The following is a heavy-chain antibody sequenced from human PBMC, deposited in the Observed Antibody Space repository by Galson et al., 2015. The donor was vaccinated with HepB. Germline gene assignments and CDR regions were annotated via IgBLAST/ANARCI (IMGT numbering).Heavy chain of an antibody. J-gene: IGHJ6*02. D-gene: IGHD3-9*01. CDR3: ARDLYDILTGSRLRGYDHFGMDV. CDR2: VNPNNGVT. V-gene: IGHV1-2*02. CDR1: GYTFTNFY. Sequence: SVKVSCRASGYTFTNFYIHWVRQVPGQGPECMGWVNPNNGVTTYTPKFQDRLTMTRDTSLRTVYMELNRLTSDDTAVYYCARDLYDILTGSRLRGYDHFGMDVRGQGTAVTVSS.